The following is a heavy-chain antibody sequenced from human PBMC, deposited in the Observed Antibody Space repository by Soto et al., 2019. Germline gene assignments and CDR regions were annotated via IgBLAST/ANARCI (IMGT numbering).Heavy chain of an antibody. D-gene: IGHD3-3*01. J-gene: IGHJ4*02. CDR2: INPSGGST. CDR3: ARGSGWSGSQISYFDY. V-gene: IGHV1-46*01. Sequence: GASVKVSCKASGYTFTSYYMHWVRQAPGQGLEWMGIINPSGGSTSYAQKFQGRVTMTRDTSTSTVYMELSSLRSEDTAVYYCARGSGWSGSQISYFDYWGQGTLVTVSS. CDR1: GYTFTSYY.